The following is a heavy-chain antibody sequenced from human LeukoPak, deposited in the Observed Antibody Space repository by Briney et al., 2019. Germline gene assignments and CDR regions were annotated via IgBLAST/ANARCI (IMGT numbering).Heavy chain of an antibody. V-gene: IGHV1-2*02. CDR1: GYTFIDYY. D-gene: IGHD3-3*01. CDR3: ARDHRGSRFLGWFDP. CDR2: INPNSGGT. Sequence: ASVKVSCKASGYTFIDYYMHWVRQAPGQGLEWVGWINPNSGGTNYAQNFQGRVTMTRDTSITTAYMELSSLRSEDTAVYYCARDHRGSRFLGWFDPWGQGTLVTVSS. J-gene: IGHJ5*02.